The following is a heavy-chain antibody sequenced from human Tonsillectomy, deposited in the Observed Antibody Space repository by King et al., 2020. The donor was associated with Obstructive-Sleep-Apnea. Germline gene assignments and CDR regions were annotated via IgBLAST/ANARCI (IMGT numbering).Heavy chain of an antibody. CDR3: ASPSYGSGSYYSDYYFDY. Sequence: QLQESGPGLVKPSETLSLTCTVSGGSISSSSYYWGWIRQPPGKGLEWIGSIYYSGSTYYNPSLKSRVTISVDTSKNQFSLKLSSMTAADTAVYYCASPSYGSGSYYSDYYFDYWGQGTLVTVSS. CDR2: IYYSGST. J-gene: IGHJ4*02. D-gene: IGHD3-10*01. CDR1: GGSISSSSYY. V-gene: IGHV4-39*07.